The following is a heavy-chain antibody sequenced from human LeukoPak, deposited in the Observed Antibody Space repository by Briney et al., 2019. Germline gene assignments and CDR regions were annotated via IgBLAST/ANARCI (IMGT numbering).Heavy chain of an antibody. J-gene: IGHJ5*02. V-gene: IGHV4-4*08. CDR1: GGSITTYY. CDR2: ISTSGNT. CDR3: ATYGGNPRGFDP. D-gene: IGHD4-23*01. Sequence: SETLSLTCTVSGGSITTYYWSWIRQPAGKGLEWIGHISTSGNTNYNPSLKSRVTISVDTSKNQFSLRLSSVTAADTAVYYCATYGGNPRGFDPWGQGTLVTVSS.